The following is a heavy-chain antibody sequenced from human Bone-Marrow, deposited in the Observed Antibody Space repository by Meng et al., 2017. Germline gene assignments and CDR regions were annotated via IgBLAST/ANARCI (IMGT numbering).Heavy chain of an antibody. J-gene: IGHJ4*02. Sequence: ASVKVSCKPSGYNFPDYYIHWVRRAPGQGLEWMGRINPKSGDTHYAQKFQGRVTMTGDTSISTAYMELSGLRSDDTAMYYCARDEDISAAGKLFGAYWGQGNLV. CDR3: ARDEDISAAGKLFGAY. D-gene: IGHD6-25*01. V-gene: IGHV1-2*06. CDR2: INPKSGDT. CDR1: GYNFPDYY.